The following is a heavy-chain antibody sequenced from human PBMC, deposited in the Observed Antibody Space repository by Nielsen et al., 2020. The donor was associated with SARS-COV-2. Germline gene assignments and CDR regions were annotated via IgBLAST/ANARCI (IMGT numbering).Heavy chain of an antibody. V-gene: IGHV3-9*01. CDR3: AKLVGELSGDAFDI. D-gene: IGHD3-16*02. CDR2: ISWNSGSI. Sequence: SLKISCAASGFTFDDYAMHWVRQAPGKGLEWVSGISWNSGSIGYADSVKGQFTISRDNAKNSLYLQMNSLRAEDTALYYCAKLVGELSGDAFDIWGQGTMVTVSS. J-gene: IGHJ3*02. CDR1: GFTFDDYA.